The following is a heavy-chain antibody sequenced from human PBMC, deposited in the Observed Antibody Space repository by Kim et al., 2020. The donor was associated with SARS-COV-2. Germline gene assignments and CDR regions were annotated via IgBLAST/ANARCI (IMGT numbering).Heavy chain of an antibody. Sequence: GGSLRLSCAASGFAVNIKYMSWVRQAPGKGLEWVSVINAGDRKYYADPVKGRFTIFRDSSKNTLYLQMSSLRAEDTAVYYCARDSLGYYMDVWGKGTTGT. V-gene: IGHV3-66*01. J-gene: IGHJ6*03. CDR1: GFAVNIKY. CDR2: INAGDRK. D-gene: IGHD7-27*01. CDR3: ARDSLGYYMDV.